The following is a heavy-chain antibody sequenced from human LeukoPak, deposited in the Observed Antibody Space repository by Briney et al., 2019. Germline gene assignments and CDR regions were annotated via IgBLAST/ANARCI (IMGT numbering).Heavy chain of an antibody. CDR1: GFTFSSHT. V-gene: IGHV3-21*01. CDR3: ARGFRAFDF. Sequence: AGGSLTLSCAASGFTFSSHTMNWVRQDPGKGLEWVSSISSTSTSIYHADSVKGRFTISRDNTKNSLYLQMNSLSAEDTAVYYCARGFRAFDFWAQGTVVTVSS. CDR2: ISSTSTSI. J-gene: IGHJ3*01.